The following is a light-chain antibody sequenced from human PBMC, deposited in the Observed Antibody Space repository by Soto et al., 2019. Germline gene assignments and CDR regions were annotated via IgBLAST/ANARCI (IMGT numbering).Light chain of an antibody. J-gene: IGLJ2*01. CDR3: CSYVGRSTWDVV. V-gene: IGLV2-23*01. Sequence: QSVLTQPASVSGSPGQSITISCTGSSNDVGRYNLVSWYQQHPGKAPQVLIYEGSQRPSGVSNRFSGSKSGNTASLTISGLQSEDEADYYCCSYVGRSTWDVVFGGGTKLTVL. CDR2: EGS. CDR1: SNDVGRYNL.